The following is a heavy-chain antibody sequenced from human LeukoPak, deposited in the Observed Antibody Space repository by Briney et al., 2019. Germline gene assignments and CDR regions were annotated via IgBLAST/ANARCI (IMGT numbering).Heavy chain of an antibody. V-gene: IGHV3-21*01. CDR1: GFTFSSYS. Sequence: GGSLRLSCAASGFTFSSYSMNWVRQAPGKGLEWVSSISSSSSYIYYADSVKGRFTISRDNAKNSLYLQMNSLRAEDTAVYYCARGNLLFQPYGSGSYYAFDIWGQGTMVTVSS. D-gene: IGHD3-10*01. CDR2: ISSSSSYI. CDR3: ARGNLLFQPYGSGSYYAFDI. J-gene: IGHJ3*02.